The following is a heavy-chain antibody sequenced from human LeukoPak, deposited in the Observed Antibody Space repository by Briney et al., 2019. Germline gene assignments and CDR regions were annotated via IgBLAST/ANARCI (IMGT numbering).Heavy chain of an antibody. CDR3: AKGSRVHPSYYMDV. CDR2: ISWNSGSI. V-gene: IGHV3-9*01. CDR1: GFTFDDYA. D-gene: IGHD6-6*01. J-gene: IGHJ6*03. Sequence: GGSLRLSCAASGFTFDDYAMHWVRQAPGKGLEWVSGISWNSGSIGYADSVKGRFTISRDNAKNSLYLQMNSLRAEDTALYYCAKGSRVHPSYYMDVWGKGTTVTVSS.